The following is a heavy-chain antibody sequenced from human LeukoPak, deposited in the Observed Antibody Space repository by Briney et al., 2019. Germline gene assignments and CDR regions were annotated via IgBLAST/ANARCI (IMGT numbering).Heavy chain of an antibody. CDR2: IRSKAYGGTT. V-gene: IGHV3-49*04. CDR1: GFTFGDYA. CDR3: TRVRSGYFIPDVFDI. D-gene: IGHD3-22*01. Sequence: GGSLRLSCTASGFTFGDYAMSWVRQAPGKGLEWVGFIRSKAYGGTTEYAASVKGRFTISRDDSKSIAYLQMNSLKTEDTAVYYCTRVRSGYFIPDVFDIWGQGTMVTVSS. J-gene: IGHJ3*02.